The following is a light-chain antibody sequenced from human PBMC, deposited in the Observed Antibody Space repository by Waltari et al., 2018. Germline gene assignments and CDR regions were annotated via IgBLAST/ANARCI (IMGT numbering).Light chain of an antibody. CDR1: QHISNY. CDR3: QQFDGLPPLT. J-gene: IGKJ4*01. V-gene: IGKV1-33*01. CDR2: DAS. Sequence: DIQMTQSPSSLSASIGASVTITCQASQHISNYLNWYQQKPGKAPKVLIYDASNLETGVPSRFSGSGFGTEFTFTISSLQPEDIGTYYCQQFDGLPPLTFGGGTKVEIK.